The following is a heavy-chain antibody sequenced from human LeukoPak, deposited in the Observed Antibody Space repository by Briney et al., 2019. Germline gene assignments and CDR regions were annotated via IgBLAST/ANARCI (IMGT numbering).Heavy chain of an antibody. CDR2: IYYSGST. D-gene: IGHD2-2*01. CDR3: ARHQVRYRSSTSCYAGRRALSGVHYYYYYMDV. Sequence: PSETLSLTCTVSGGSISSYYWSWIRQPPGKGLEWIGYIYYSGSTNYNPSLKSRVTISVDTSKNQFSLKLSSVTAADTAVYYCARHQVRYRSSTSCYAGRRALSGVHYYYYYMDVWGKGTTVTISS. J-gene: IGHJ6*03. V-gene: IGHV4-59*08. CDR1: GGSISSYY.